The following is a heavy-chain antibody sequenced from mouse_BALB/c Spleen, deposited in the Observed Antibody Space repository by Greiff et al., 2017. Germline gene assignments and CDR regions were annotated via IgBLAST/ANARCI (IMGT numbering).Heavy chain of an antibody. CDR2: ISDGGSYT. CDR1: GFTFSDYY. Sequence: EVQGVESGGGLVKPGGSLKLSCAASGFTFSDYYMYWVRQTPEKRLEWVATISDGGSYTYYPDSVKGRFTISRDNAKNNLYLQMSSLKSEDTAMYYCARGGITTATAWFAYWGQGTLVTVSA. CDR3: ARGGITTATAWFAY. V-gene: IGHV5-4*02. D-gene: IGHD1-2*01. J-gene: IGHJ3*01.